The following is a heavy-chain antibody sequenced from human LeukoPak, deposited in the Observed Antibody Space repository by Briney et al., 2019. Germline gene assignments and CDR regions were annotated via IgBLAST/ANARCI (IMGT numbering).Heavy chain of an antibody. CDR3: ARERPMVRGVTRNNWFDP. D-gene: IGHD3-10*01. J-gene: IGHJ5*02. Sequence: SVKVSCKASVGTFSSYAISWVRQAPGQGLEWMGGIIPIFGTANYAQKFQGRVTITADESTSTAYMELSSLRSEDTAVYYCARERPMVRGVTRNNWFDPWGQGTLVTVSS. V-gene: IGHV1-69*13. CDR2: IIPIFGTA. CDR1: VGTFSSYA.